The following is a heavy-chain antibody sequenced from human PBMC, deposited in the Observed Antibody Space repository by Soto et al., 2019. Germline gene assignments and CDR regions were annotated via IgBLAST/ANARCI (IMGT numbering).Heavy chain of an antibody. J-gene: IGHJ4*02. Sequence: SETLSLTCAVYGGSFSAYYWCWIRQPQGQGLEWIGEINHSGSTSYTQSLTSRVTISVDTSKSQFSLKLSSVTAADTAVYYCARGQSDYVWGSYRCDYWGQGTLVTVSS. CDR3: ARGQSDYVWGSYRCDY. CDR1: GGSFSAYY. V-gene: IGHV4-34*01. D-gene: IGHD3-16*02. CDR2: INHSGST.